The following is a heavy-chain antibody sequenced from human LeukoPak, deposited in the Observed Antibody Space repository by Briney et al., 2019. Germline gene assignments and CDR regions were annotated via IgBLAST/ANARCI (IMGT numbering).Heavy chain of an antibody. CDR3: ARDLGIAATTDY. CDR1: RGSISSGDYY. CDR2: IYYSRST. D-gene: IGHD6-13*01. Sequence: KTSETLSLTCTVSRGSISSGDYYWSWIRQPPGKGLEWIGYIYYSRSTYYNPSLKSRVTISVDTSKNQFSLKLSSVTAADTAVYYCARDLGIAATTDYWGQGTLVTVSS. J-gene: IGHJ4*02. V-gene: IGHV4-30-4*01.